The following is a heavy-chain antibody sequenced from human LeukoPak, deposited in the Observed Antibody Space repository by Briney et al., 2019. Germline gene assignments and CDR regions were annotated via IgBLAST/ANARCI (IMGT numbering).Heavy chain of an antibody. D-gene: IGHD6-19*01. CDR2: ISGDGGST. CDR3: ASPGNGWYRFDY. J-gene: IGHJ4*02. V-gene: IGHV3-43*02. CDR1: GLITDDYA. Sequence: GGSLRLSCAAPGLITDDYAIHWVRQAPGKGLEWVSLISGDGGSTKYADSVKGRFTISRDNSKNSLYLQMNSLRTEDSALYYCASPGNGWYRFDYWGQGTLVTVSS.